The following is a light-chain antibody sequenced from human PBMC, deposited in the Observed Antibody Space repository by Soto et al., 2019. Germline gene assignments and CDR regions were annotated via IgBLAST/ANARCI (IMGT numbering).Light chain of an antibody. CDR3: QQDYTLFT. J-gene: IGKJ3*01. CDR1: QSVSSSY. Sequence: PGERVTLSCRASQSVSSSYLTWYQQKPGQAPMLLIYGASTRATSIPARFSGSGSGTDFTLTISSLQPEDFAVYYCQQDYTLFTFGPGTKVDIK. CDR2: GAS. V-gene: IGKV3D-7*01.